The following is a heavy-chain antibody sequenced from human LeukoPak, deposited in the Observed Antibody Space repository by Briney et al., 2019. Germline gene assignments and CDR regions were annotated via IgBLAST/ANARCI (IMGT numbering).Heavy chain of an antibody. CDR3: ARANPYYYYYYYMDV. CDR1: GYTFTSYY. J-gene: IGHJ6*03. V-gene: IGHV1-46*01. Sequence: GASVKVSCKASGYTFTSYYMHWVRQAPGQGLEWMGIINPSGGSTSYAQKFQGRVTMTRDTSTSTVYMELSSLRSEDTAVYYCARANPYYYYYYYMDVWGKGTTVTVSS. CDR2: INPSGGST.